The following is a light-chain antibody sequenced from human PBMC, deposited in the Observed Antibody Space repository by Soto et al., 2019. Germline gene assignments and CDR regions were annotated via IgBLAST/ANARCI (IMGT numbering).Light chain of an antibody. Sequence: QSALTQPASVSGSPGQSITISCTGTSNDVGSYNLVSWYQQHPGKAPKLMIFEGSKRPSGVSNRFSGSKSGNTASLTISGLQAEDEADYYCRSYDSSLSGSVFGGGTKLTVL. V-gene: IGLV2-14*02. CDR3: RSYDSSLSGSV. J-gene: IGLJ3*02. CDR1: SNDVGSYNL. CDR2: EGS.